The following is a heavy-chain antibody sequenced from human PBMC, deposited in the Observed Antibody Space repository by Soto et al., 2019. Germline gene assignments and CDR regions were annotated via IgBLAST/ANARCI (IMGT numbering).Heavy chain of an antibody. D-gene: IGHD4-17*01. J-gene: IGHJ4*02. Sequence: QVRLVQSGAEVRKPGASVKVSCQASGYTFTTYGFSWVRQAPGQGLEWMGWISTYNGNTNYAQKFQGRVTMTTDTYTRTVYLELRSLKSDDTAVYYCARGFDYGDYGSDNLDYWGQGTLVTVSS. CDR1: GYTFTTYG. CDR2: ISTYNGNT. V-gene: IGHV1-18*01. CDR3: ARGFDYGDYGSDNLDY.